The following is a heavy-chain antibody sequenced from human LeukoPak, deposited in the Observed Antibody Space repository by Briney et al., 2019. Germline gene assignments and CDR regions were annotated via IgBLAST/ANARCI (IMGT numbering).Heavy chain of an antibody. D-gene: IGHD2-15*01. J-gene: IGHJ4*02. CDR2: IYYSGST. CDR1: RGSISISSYY. CDR3: AHTPCSGGSCYVY. Sequence: PSETLSLTRTVSRGSISISSYYWGSIRQPPGKGMEWTGSIYYSGSTYYNPSLKSRVTISVDTSKNQFSLKLSSVTAADTAVYYCAHTPCSGGSCYVYWGQGTLVTVSS. V-gene: IGHV4-39*01.